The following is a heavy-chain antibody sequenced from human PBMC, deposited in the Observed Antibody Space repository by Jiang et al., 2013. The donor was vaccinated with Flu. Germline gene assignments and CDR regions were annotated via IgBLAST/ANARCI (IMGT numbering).Heavy chain of an antibody. V-gene: IGHV4-39*01. CDR2: IYYSGST. CDR1: GGSISSSSYY. D-gene: IGHD3-22*01. CDR3: ASSPNYYDSSGYLLFQH. J-gene: IGHJ1*01. Sequence: GLVKPSETLSLTCTVSGGSISSSSYYWGWIRQPPGKGLEWIGSIYYSGSTYYNPSLKSRVTISVDTSKNQFSLKLSSVTAADTAVYYCASSPNYYDSSGYLLFQHWGQGTLVTVSS.